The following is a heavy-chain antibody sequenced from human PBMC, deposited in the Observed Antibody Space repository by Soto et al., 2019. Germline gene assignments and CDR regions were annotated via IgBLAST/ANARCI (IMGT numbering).Heavy chain of an antibody. V-gene: IGHV5-51*01. Sequence: PGESLKISCKGSGFSFTTYWIAWVRQMPGKGLEWMGIIYPGDSKTTYSPSFQGQVTISADKSISTAYLQWSSLKASDTAMYYWASRMADAGTEGMDDWGQGPPGTVS. J-gene: IGHJ6*02. CDR3: ASRMADAGTEGMDD. D-gene: IGHD6-13*01. CDR1: GFSFTTYW. CDR2: IYPGDSKT.